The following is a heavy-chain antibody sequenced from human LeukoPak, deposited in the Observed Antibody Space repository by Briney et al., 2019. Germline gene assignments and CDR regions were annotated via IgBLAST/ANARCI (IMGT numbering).Heavy chain of an antibody. J-gene: IGHJ4*02. Sequence: PSETLSLTCAVYGGSFSGYYWSWIRQPPGKGLEWIGEINHSGSTNYNPSLKSRVTISVDTSKNQFSLRLSSVTAADTAVYYCARGRAAAGIGYFDYWGQGTLVTVSS. CDR1: GGSFSGYY. CDR2: INHSGST. CDR3: ARGRAAAGIGYFDY. V-gene: IGHV4-34*01. D-gene: IGHD6-13*01.